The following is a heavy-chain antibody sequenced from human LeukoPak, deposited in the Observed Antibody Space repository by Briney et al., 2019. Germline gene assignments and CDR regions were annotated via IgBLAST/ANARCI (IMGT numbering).Heavy chain of an antibody. CDR1: GFTFSSYT. J-gene: IGHJ5*02. Sequence: GGSLRLSCAPSGFTFSSYTMTWVRQAPGKGLEWVSAISGGGGSTYYADSVKGRFTTSRDNSKNTLHLQMNSLRAEDTAVFYCAKVNGYVESWGQGTLVTVSS. CDR3: AKVNGYVES. D-gene: IGHD5-12*01. V-gene: IGHV3-23*01. CDR2: ISGGGGST.